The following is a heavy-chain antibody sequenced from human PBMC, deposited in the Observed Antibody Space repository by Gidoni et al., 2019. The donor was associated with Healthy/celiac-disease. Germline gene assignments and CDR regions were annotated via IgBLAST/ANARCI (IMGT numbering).Heavy chain of an antibody. J-gene: IGHJ5*02. D-gene: IGHD3-10*01. CDR2: RKQDGSEK. CDR3: APSPARGWFDP. CDR1: GFTFSSYG. V-gene: IGHV3-7*01. Sequence: EVQLVQSGGDLVPPAGSLGLSGACSGFTFSSYGMSWVRQAPGKGMEWVANRKQDGSEKYYVDSVKGRFTIARDNAKNSLYLQMNSLRAEDTAVYYCAPSPARGWFDPWGQGTLVTVSS.